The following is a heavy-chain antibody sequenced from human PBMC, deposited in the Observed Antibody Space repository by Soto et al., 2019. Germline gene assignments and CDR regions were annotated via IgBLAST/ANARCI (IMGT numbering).Heavy chain of an antibody. V-gene: IGHV4-59*01. CDR3: AAGEASSRNLAPYYLDY. D-gene: IGHD6-13*01. J-gene: IGHJ4*02. CDR2: IHYSGTT. CDR1: GGSMRNYF. Sequence: SETLSLTCTVSGGSMRNYFWTWIRQPPGKGLEWIGYIHYSGTTSFFPSYNPSLRSRVTISEDTSKNQFSLKLLSVTTADTAVYFCAAGEASSRNLAPYYLDYWGQGTLVTVSS.